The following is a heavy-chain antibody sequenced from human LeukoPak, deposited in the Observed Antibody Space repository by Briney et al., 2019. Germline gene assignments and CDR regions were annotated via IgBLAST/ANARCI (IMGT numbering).Heavy chain of an antibody. CDR3: ARAGYCSSTSCYPYYYYYYMDV. D-gene: IGHD2-2*01. V-gene: IGHV3-23*01. J-gene: IGHJ6*03. Sequence: GGSLRLSCAASGFTFSSYVMNWVRQAPGKGLEWVSGISGSGGSTYYADSVKGRFTISRDNSKNTLYLQMNSLRAEDTAVYYCARAGYCSSTSCYPYYYYYYMDVWGKGTTVTVSS. CDR1: GFTFSSYV. CDR2: ISGSGGST.